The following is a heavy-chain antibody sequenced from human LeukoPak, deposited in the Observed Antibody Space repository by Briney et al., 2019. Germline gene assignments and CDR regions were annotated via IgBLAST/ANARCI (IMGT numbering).Heavy chain of an antibody. CDR1: GGSISSGDYY. CDR2: IYYSGST. Sequence: SQTLSLTCTVSGGSISSGDYYWSWIRQPPGKGLEWIGYIYYSGSTYYNPSLKSRVTISVDTSKNQFSLKLSSVTAADTAVYYCARPYAGIGDAFDIRGQGTMVTVSS. J-gene: IGHJ3*02. V-gene: IGHV4-30-4*08. CDR3: ARPYAGIGDAFDI. D-gene: IGHD2-8*01.